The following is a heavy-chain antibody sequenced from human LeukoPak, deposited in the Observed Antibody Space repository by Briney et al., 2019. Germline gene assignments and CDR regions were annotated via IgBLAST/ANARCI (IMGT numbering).Heavy chain of an antibody. D-gene: IGHD3-22*01. Sequence: GGSLRLSCAASGFTFSSFWMSWVRQAPGKGLEWVAVIWYDGSNKYYADSVKGRFTISRDNSKNTLYLQMNSLRAEDTAVYYCARAGYYDLYGLDVWGQGTTVTVSS. CDR1: GFTFSSFW. CDR3: ARAGYYDLYGLDV. CDR2: IWYDGSNK. V-gene: IGHV3-33*08. J-gene: IGHJ6*02.